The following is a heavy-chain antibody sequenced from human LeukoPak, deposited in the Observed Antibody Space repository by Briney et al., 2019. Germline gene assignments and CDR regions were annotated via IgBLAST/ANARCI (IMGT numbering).Heavy chain of an antibody. J-gene: IGHJ4*02. CDR3: ARGATPGWY. D-gene: IGHD2-15*01. V-gene: IGHV3-48*03. CDR2: ISSSGSTI. CDR1: GFTFSSYE. Sequence: GGSLRLSCAASGFTFSSYEMNWVRQAPGKGLEWVSYISSSGSTIYYADSVKGRFTISRDDAKNSLYLQMNSLRAEDTAVYYCARGATPGWYWGQGTLVTVSS.